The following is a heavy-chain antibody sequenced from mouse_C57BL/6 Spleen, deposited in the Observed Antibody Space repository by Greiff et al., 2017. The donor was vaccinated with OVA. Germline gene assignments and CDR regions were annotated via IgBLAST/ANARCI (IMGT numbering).Heavy chain of an antibody. D-gene: IGHD2-1*01. CDR3: ARRMVKYAMDD. Sequence: QVQLQQPGAELVKPGASVKLSCKASGYTFTSYWITWVKQRPGQGLEWIGDIYPGSGSTNYNEKFKSKATLTVDTSSSTAYMQLSSLTSEDSAVYYCARRMVKYAMDDWGQGTSVTVSS. J-gene: IGHJ4*01. CDR2: IYPGSGST. V-gene: IGHV1-55*01. CDR1: GYTFTSYW.